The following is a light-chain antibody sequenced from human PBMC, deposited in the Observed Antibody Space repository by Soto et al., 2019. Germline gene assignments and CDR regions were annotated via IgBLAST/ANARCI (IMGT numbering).Light chain of an antibody. CDR1: SSDVGGYNY. Sequence: QSALTQPASVSGSPGQSITISCTGTSSDVGGYNYVSWYQQHPGKAPKLMIYDVSNRPSGVSNRFSGSKSGNTASLTISGLQAEDEADYYCSSYTRSISYVFGTGTKLTVL. CDR2: DVS. V-gene: IGLV2-14*01. J-gene: IGLJ1*01. CDR3: SSYTRSISYV.